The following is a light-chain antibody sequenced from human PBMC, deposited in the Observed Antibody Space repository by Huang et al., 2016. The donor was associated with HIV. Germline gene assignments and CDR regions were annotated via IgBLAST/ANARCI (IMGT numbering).Light chain of an antibody. CDR3: QQRSAWPLT. CDR2: DAS. J-gene: IGKJ4*01. CDR1: QSVHSY. Sequence: EIVLTQSPATLSLSPGEIATLSCRDSQSVHSYLAWYQKKPGHAPRLLIYDASNRATGIPARFSCSGSGTHCTLTISNLQSEDFAVYYCQQRSAWPLTFGGGTKVEI. V-gene: IGKV3-11*01.